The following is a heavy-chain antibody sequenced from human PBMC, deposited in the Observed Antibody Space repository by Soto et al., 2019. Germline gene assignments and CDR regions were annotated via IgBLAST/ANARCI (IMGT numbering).Heavy chain of an antibody. CDR1: GDTFRKYA. V-gene: IGHV1-69*01. J-gene: IGHJ5*02. Sequence: QVQLVQSEAELKKPGSSVKVSCKASGDTFRKYAFTWVRQAPGQGLEWMGGIIPLFVTTNYAQKFQDRVTISADECTSTAYMELSSLRYEDTAVYFCVRDSRFYESSGYRPADWCDPWGQGTLVSVSS. CDR2: IIPLFVTT. D-gene: IGHD3-22*01. CDR3: VRDSRFYESSGYRPADWCDP.